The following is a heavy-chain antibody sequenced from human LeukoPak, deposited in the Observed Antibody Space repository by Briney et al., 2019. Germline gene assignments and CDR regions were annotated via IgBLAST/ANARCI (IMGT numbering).Heavy chain of an antibody. CDR1: GFSFSSYS. CDR2: IKEDGSER. D-gene: IGHD2/OR15-2a*01. Sequence: GGSLRLSCAASGFSFSSYSMSWVRQAAGKGLEWVANIKEDGSERNYVDSVKGRLTISRDNAQNSLYLQMNSLRVEDTAVYYCARGGYYHIYWGQGTLVTVSS. CDR3: ARGGYYHIY. J-gene: IGHJ4*02. V-gene: IGHV3-7*05.